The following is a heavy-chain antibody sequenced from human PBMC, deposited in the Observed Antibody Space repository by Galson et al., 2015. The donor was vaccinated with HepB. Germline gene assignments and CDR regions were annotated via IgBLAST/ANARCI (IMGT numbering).Heavy chain of an antibody. Sequence: CAISGDSVSSNSAAWNWIRQSPSRGLEWLGRTYYRSKWYNDYAVSVKSRITINPDTSKNQFSLQLNSVTPEDTAVYYCARAHGTGTKLAFDYWGQGTLVTVSS. CDR1: GDSVSSNSAA. V-gene: IGHV6-1*01. CDR2: TYYRSKWYN. J-gene: IGHJ4*02. D-gene: IGHD1-7*01. CDR3: ARAHGTGTKLAFDY.